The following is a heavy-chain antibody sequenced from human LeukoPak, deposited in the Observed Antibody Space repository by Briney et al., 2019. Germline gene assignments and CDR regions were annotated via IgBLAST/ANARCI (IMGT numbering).Heavy chain of an antibody. CDR2: ISDSGDNT. J-gene: IGHJ4*02. D-gene: IGHD6-13*01. CDR1: GFTFSSYI. V-gene: IGHV3-23*01. Sequence: GGSLRLSCAASGFTFSSYIMSWVRQAPGRELEWVSTISDSGDNTYYADPVEGRFTISRDNSKNTLFLQMNSLRAEDTAVYYCAKDSAAAGTTFDHWGQGTLVTVSS. CDR3: AKDSAAAGTTFDH.